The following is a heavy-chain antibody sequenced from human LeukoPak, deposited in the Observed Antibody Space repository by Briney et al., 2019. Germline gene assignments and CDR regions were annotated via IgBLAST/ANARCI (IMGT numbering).Heavy chain of an antibody. D-gene: IGHD5-24*01. CDR1: GGSIGVNY. Sequence: SETLSSPAVSPGGSIGVNYWTWCRQPAGGGRGWIGRIYSSGTFYSNPSLESRVTISLDASNNQFSLKLTSVTAADTAVYYCARGTEMTKIAGHYSFDQWGRGTLVSVSS. CDR2: IYSSGTF. J-gene: IGHJ4*02. CDR3: ARGTEMTKIAGHYSFDQ. V-gene: IGHV4-4*07.